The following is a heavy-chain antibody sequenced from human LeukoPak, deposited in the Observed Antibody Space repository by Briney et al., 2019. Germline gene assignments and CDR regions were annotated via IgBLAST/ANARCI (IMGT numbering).Heavy chain of an antibody. CDR2: PTSRGGT. D-gene: IGHD4-17*01. V-gene: IGHV3-23*01. Sequence: PGGSLRLSCAASGFTFSSYPVSWVRQAPPRALARVSAPTSRGGTYYTPSVRGRFILSRDNSRNTLYLQMNGLTAEDTAIYYCAKEDYRDHTTGFDSWGQGTLVTVSS. J-gene: IGHJ5*01. CDR3: AKEDYRDHTTGFDS. CDR1: GFTFSSYP.